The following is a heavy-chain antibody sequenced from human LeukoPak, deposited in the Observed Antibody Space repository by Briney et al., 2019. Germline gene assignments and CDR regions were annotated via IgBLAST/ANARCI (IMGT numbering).Heavy chain of an antibody. D-gene: IGHD3-16*01. CDR1: GYTFTNYG. CDR2: ISAYNGNT. J-gene: IGHJ4*02. CDR3: ARGLGPEGGVYFDY. V-gene: IGHV1-18*01. Sequence: ASVKVSCKTSGYTFTNYGISWVRQAPGPGLEWMGWISAYNGNTNYAQKLQGRVTMTTDTSTSTAYMELRSLRSDDTAVYYCARGLGPEGGVYFDYWGQGTLVTVSS.